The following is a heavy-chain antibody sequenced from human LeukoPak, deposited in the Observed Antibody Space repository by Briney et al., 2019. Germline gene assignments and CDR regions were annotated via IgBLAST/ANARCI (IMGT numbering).Heavy chain of an antibody. V-gene: IGHV4-59*01. D-gene: IGHD3-10*01. Sequence: PSETLSLTCAVYGGSFSGYYWSWIRQPPGKGLEWIGYIYYSGSTNYNPSLKSRVTMSVDTSKNQFSLRLTSVTAADTAVYYCARGGDYYGSGTYYAFDPWGQGTLVTVSS. CDR3: ARGGDYYGSGTYYAFDP. J-gene: IGHJ5*02. CDR2: IYYSGST. CDR1: GGSFSGYY.